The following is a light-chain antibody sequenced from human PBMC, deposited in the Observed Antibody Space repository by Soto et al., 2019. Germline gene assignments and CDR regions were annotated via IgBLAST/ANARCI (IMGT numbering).Light chain of an antibody. CDR1: SRQSSYA. CDR2: LNSDGRH. CDR3: QTWGTGILV. J-gene: IGLJ2*01. V-gene: IGLV4-69*01. Sequence: QPVLTQSPSASASLGASVKLTCTLSSRQSSYAIAWQQQQPEKGPRYLMKLNSDGRHTKGDGIPDRFSGSSSGTERYLTISCLQSEDEADYYCQTWGTGILVFGGETKLTVL.